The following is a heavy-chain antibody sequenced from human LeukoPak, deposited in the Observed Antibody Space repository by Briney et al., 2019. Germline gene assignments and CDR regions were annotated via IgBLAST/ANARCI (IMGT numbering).Heavy chain of an antibody. V-gene: IGHV3-30-3*01. J-gene: IGHJ4*02. CDR3: ARGRGYDILTGYYNY. Sequence: SLRLSCAASGFTFSSYAMHWVRQAPGKGLEWVAVISYDGSNKYYADSVKGRFTISRDNSKNTLYLQMNSLRAEVTAVYYCARGRGYDILTGYYNYWGQGTLVTVSS. D-gene: IGHD3-9*01. CDR2: ISYDGSNK. CDR1: GFTFSSYA.